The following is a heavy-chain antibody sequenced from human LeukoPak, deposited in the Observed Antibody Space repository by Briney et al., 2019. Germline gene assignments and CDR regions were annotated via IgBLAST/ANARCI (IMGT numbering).Heavy chain of an antibody. Sequence: ASVNVSCKPSVYTVTTYGISWVRQAPGQGLEWLGRISVYNGNTNYAQKLQGRLTMTTDTSTSTAYKELRSLRSDGTAVDYCARMILQVGDVLTVPPRGFDYWGEGPLVTVSS. D-gene: IGHD3-9*01. J-gene: IGHJ4*02. V-gene: IGHV1-18*01. CDR1: VYTVTTYG. CDR2: ISVYNGNT. CDR3: ARMILQVGDVLTVPPRGFDY.